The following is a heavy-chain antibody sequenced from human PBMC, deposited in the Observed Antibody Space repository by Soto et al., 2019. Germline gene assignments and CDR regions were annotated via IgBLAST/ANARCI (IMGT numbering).Heavy chain of an antibody. D-gene: IGHD2-15*01. CDR3: ARLCSGGSCYSGYYYGMDV. Sequence: QVQLVQSGAEVKKPGSSVKVSCKASGGTFSSYAISWVRQAPGQGLEWMGGIIPIFGTANYAQKFQGRVTITADESTSTAYMELSSLRSEDTAVYYCARLCSGGSCYSGYYYGMDVWGQGTTVTVSS. J-gene: IGHJ6*02. V-gene: IGHV1-69*12. CDR2: IIPIFGTA. CDR1: GGTFSSYA.